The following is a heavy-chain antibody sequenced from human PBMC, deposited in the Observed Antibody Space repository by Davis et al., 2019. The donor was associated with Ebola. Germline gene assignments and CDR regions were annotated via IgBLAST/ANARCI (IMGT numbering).Heavy chain of an antibody. D-gene: IGHD2-2*01. Sequence: ASVKVSCKVSGYTLTELSMHWVRQAPGKGLEWMGGFDPEDGETIYAQKFQGRVTMTEDTSTDTAYMELSSLRSEDTAVYYCARDRPHCSSTSCAPGPSWDWFDPWGQGTLVTVSS. V-gene: IGHV1-24*01. CDR3: ARDRPHCSSTSCAPGPSWDWFDP. CDR2: FDPEDGET. CDR1: GYTLTELS. J-gene: IGHJ5*02.